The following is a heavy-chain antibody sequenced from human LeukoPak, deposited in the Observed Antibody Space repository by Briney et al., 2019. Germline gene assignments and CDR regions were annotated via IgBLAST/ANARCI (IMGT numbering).Heavy chain of an antibody. Sequence: GASVKVSCKASGGTFSSYGISWVRQAPGQGLEWMGWISAYNGNTNYAQKLQGRVTMTTDTSTSTAYMELRSLRSDDTAVYYCARDPYYDILTGYYTHYYYGMDVWGQGTTVTVSS. CDR3: ARDPYYDILTGYYTHYYYGMDV. V-gene: IGHV1-18*01. J-gene: IGHJ6*02. D-gene: IGHD3-9*01. CDR2: ISAYNGNT. CDR1: GGTFSSYG.